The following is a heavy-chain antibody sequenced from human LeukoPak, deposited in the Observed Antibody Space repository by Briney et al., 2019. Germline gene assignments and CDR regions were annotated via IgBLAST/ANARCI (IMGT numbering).Heavy chain of an antibody. Sequence: GASEKVSCKASGGTSTSYAISSVRKTPGQGLEGMGGISPIFGTANYAQKFQGRVTITADESTSTAYMELSSLRSEDTAVYYCAKAGVFSYGYYYFDYWGQGTLVTVSS. D-gene: IGHD5-18*01. J-gene: IGHJ4*02. V-gene: IGHV1-69*13. CDR2: ISPIFGTA. CDR3: AKAGVFSYGYYYFDY. CDR1: GGTSTSYA.